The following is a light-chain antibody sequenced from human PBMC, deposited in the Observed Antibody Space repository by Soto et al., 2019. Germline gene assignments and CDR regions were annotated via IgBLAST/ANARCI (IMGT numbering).Light chain of an antibody. CDR1: SSDVGGYNY. CDR2: DVS. CDR3: SSSTTSNTRQIV. J-gene: IGLJ1*01. V-gene: IGLV2-14*03. Sequence: QSALTQPASVSGSPGQSITISCTGTSSDVGGYNYVSWYQHHPGKAPKLMIYDVSNRPSGVSNRFSGSKSGNTASLTISGLQPEDDSDYYCSSSTTSNTRQIVCGTGTKVTVL.